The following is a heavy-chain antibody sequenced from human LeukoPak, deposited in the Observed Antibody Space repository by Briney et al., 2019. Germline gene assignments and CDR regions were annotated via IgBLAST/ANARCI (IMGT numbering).Heavy chain of an antibody. V-gene: IGHV1-2*02. CDR1: GYTSTGYY. Sequence: ASVKVSCKASGYTSTGYYMHWVRQAPGQGLEWMGWINPNSGGTNYAQKFQGRVTMTRDTSISTAYMELSRLRSDDTAVYYCASFCGGDCYYDYMDVWGKGTTVTVSS. CDR2: INPNSGGT. D-gene: IGHD2-21*01. J-gene: IGHJ6*03. CDR3: ASFCGGDCYYDYMDV.